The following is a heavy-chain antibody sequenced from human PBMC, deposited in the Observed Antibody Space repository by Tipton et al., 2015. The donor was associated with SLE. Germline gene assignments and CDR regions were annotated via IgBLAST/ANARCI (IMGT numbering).Heavy chain of an antibody. V-gene: IGHV3-23*01. CDR3: ANGSGVARPYYFDY. J-gene: IGHJ4*02. D-gene: IGHD6-6*01. CDR1: GFTFSSYV. CDR2: ITGSSDST. Sequence: SGFTFSSYVMSWVGQAPGKGLEWVPAITGSSDSTFYADSVKGRFTVSRDNFQNTLYLQMDSLRAEDTAFYYCANGSGVARPYYFDYWGQGTLVTVSS.